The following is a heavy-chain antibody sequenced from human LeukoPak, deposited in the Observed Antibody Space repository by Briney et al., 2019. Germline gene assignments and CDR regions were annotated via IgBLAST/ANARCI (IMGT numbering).Heavy chain of an antibody. V-gene: IGHV4-61*02. Sequence: PSETLSLTCTVSGGSISSGSYYWSWIRQPAGKGLEWIGRIYTSGSTNYNPSLKSRVTISVDTSKNQFSLKLSSVTAADTAVYYCARDLYGDPFGYFDLWGRGTLVTVSS. CDR2: IYTSGST. CDR3: ARDLYGDPFGYFDL. J-gene: IGHJ2*01. CDR1: GGSISSGSYY. D-gene: IGHD4-17*01.